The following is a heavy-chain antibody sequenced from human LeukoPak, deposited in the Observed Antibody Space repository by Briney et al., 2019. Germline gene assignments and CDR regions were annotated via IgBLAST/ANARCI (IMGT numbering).Heavy chain of an antibody. V-gene: IGHV3-23*01. J-gene: IGHJ4*02. D-gene: IGHD1-26*01. CDR2: ISGSGGST. CDR1: GFTSSSYA. CDR3: AKAPYILPEYHSGSYSYFDY. Sequence: GGSLRLSCAASGFTSSSYAMSWVRQAPGKGLEWVSAISGSGGSTYYAYSVKGRFTISRDNSKNTLYLQMNSLRAEDTAVYYCAKAPYILPEYHSGSYSYFDYWGQGTLVTVSS.